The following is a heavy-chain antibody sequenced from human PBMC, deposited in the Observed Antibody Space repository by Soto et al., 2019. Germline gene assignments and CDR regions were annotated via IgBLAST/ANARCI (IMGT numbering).Heavy chain of an antibody. V-gene: IGHV1-3*01. Sequence: QVHLVQSGAEVKKPGASVKVSCKASGYTFTSYAMHWVRQAPGQRFEWMGWINAGNGNTKYSQKFQGRVTITRDTSASTAYMELSSLRSEDTAVYYCARELELPYYYGMDVWGQGTTVTVSS. CDR1: GYTFTSYA. CDR3: ARELELPYYYGMDV. J-gene: IGHJ6*02. CDR2: INAGNGNT. D-gene: IGHD1-7*01.